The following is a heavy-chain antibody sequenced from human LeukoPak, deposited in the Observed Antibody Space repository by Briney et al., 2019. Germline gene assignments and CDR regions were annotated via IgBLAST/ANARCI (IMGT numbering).Heavy chain of an antibody. D-gene: IGHD6-19*01. CDR3: ARQGSGYYYYYGMDV. J-gene: IGHJ6*02. CDR1: GYRFTSYW. Sequence: GESLKISCKGSGYRFTSYWIGWVRQMPGKGLEWMGIIYPGDSDTRYSPSFQGQVTISADKSISTAYLQWSSLKASDTAMYYCARQGSGYYYYYGMDVWGQGTTVTVSS. CDR2: IYPGDSDT. V-gene: IGHV5-51*01.